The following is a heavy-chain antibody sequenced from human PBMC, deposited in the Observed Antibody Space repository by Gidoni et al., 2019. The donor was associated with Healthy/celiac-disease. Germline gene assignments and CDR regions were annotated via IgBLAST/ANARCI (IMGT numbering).Heavy chain of an antibody. CDR1: GFTFSSYA. D-gene: IGHD3-16*01. Sequence: EVQLLESGGGLVQPGGSLRLSCAAPGFTFSSYAMSWVRQAPGKGLEWVSAISGSGGSTYYADSVKGRFTISRDNSKNTLYLQMNSLRAEDTAVYYCAKDPGVGGWFDPWGQGTLVTVSS. J-gene: IGHJ5*02. CDR2: ISGSGGST. V-gene: IGHV3-23*01. CDR3: AKDPGVGGWFDP.